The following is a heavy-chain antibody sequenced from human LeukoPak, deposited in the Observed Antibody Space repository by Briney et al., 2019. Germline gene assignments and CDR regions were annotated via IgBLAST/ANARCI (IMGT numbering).Heavy chain of an antibody. D-gene: IGHD3-22*01. CDR1: GGTFSSYA. V-gene: IGHV1-69*04. CDR2: IIPILGIA. Sequence: ASVKVSCKASGGTFSSYAISWVRQAPGQGLEWMGRIIPILGIANYAQKFQGRVTITADKSTSTAYMELSSLSSEDTAVYYCAREYYYDSSGYYYGHYYYGMDVWGQGTTVTVSS. J-gene: IGHJ6*02. CDR3: AREYYYDSSGYYYGHYYYGMDV.